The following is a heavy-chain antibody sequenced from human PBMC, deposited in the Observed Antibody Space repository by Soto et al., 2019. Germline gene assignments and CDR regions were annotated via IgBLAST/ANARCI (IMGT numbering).Heavy chain of an antibody. V-gene: IGHV1-24*01. Sequence: ASVKVSCKVSGYTLTELSMHWVRQAPGKGLEWMGGFDPEDGETIYAQKFQGRVTMTEDTSTDTAYMELSSLRSEDTAVYYCATARSYYGDYAFDYWGQGTLVTVSS. CDR3: ATARSYYGDYAFDY. CDR2: FDPEDGET. J-gene: IGHJ4*02. D-gene: IGHD4-17*01. CDR1: GYTLTELS.